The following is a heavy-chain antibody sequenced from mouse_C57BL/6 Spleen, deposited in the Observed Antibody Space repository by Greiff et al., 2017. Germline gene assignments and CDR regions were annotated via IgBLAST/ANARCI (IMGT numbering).Heavy chain of an antibody. V-gene: IGHV14-3*01. J-gene: IGHJ3*01. D-gene: IGHD2-3*01. Sequence: EVQLQQSVAELVRPGASVKLSCTASGFTIKNTYMHWVKQRPEQGLEWIGRIDPANGNTKYAPKFQGKATITADTSSNTAYLQLSSLTSEDTAIYYCARSDGPAWFAYWGQGTLVTVSA. CDR1: GFTIKNTY. CDR2: IDPANGNT. CDR3: ARSDGPAWFAY.